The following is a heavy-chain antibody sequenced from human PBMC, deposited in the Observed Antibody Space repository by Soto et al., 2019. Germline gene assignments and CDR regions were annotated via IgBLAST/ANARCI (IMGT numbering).Heavy chain of an antibody. D-gene: IGHD2-2*01. V-gene: IGHV1-69*01. Sequence: QVQLVQSGAEVKKPGSSVKVSCKASGGTFSSYAISWVRQAPGQGLEWMGGIIPIFGTANYAQKFQGRVTMTADESTSTAYMELSSLRSEDTAVYYCARGQCSTSCFYYGMDVWGQGTTVTVSS. CDR1: GGTFSSYA. J-gene: IGHJ6*02. CDR3: ARGQCSTSCFYYGMDV. CDR2: IIPIFGTA.